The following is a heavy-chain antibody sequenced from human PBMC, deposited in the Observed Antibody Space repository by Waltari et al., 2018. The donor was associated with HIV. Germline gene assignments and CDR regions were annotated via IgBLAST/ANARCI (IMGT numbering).Heavy chain of an antibody. CDR1: KFTFSSYA. J-gene: IGHJ1*01. Sequence: QVQLVESGGGVVQPGRSLRLSCAASKFTFSSYAMHWVRLAPGKGLEWVAFVSYDGVNKYYADSVKGRFTISRDNSKNTLYLQMNSLRAEDTAVYYCAKEGGTGYSSALQHWGQGTLVTVSS. D-gene: IGHD6-19*01. CDR3: AKEGGTGYSSALQH. V-gene: IGHV3-30*01. CDR2: VSYDGVNK.